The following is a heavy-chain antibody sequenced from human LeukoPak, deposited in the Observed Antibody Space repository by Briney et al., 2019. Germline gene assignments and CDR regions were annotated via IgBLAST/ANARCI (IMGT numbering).Heavy chain of an antibody. CDR3: ARDLHDIVLMVYATFDY. D-gene: IGHD2-8*01. V-gene: IGHV3-30*04. J-gene: IGHJ4*02. CDR2: ISYDGSNK. Sequence: GGSLRLSCAASGFTFSSYAMHWVRQAPGKGLEWVAVISYDGSNKYYADSVKGRFTISRDNSKNTLYLQMNSLRAEDTAVYYCARDLHDIVLMVYATFDYWGQGTLVTVSS. CDR1: GFTFSSYA.